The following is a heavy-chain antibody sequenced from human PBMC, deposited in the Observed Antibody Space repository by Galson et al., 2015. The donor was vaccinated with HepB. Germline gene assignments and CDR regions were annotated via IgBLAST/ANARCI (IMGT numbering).Heavy chain of an antibody. Sequence: SVKVSCKASGYTFTSYDINWVRQATGQGLEWMGWMNPNSGNTGYAQKFQGRVTMTRNTSISTAYMELSSLRSEDTAVYYCARGNWPPGLMGGGVAVADVRMDVWGKGTTVTVSS. V-gene: IGHV1-8*01. CDR2: MNPNSGNT. CDR3: ARGNWPPGLMGGGVAVADVRMDV. CDR1: GYTFTSYD. D-gene: IGHD6-19*01. J-gene: IGHJ6*03.